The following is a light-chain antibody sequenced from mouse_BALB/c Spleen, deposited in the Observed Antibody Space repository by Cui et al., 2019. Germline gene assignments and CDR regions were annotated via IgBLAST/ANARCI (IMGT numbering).Light chain of an antibody. CDR3: HQYHRSPPLT. CDR2: STP. CDR1: SSVSSSY. V-gene: IGKV4-74*01. Sequence: QLVLTQSPAIMSASLGERVTMTCTASSSVSSSYLHWYQQKPGSSPKLWIYSTPNLASGVPARFSGSGSGTSYSLTISSMEAEDAATYYCHQYHRSPPLTFGAGTKLELK. J-gene: IGKJ5*01.